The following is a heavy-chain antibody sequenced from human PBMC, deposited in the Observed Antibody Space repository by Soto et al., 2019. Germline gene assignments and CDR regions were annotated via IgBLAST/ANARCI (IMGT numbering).Heavy chain of an antibody. CDR3: ARDMSGIAVNYYYYGMDV. Sequence: ASVKVWCKASGYTFTSYAMNWVRQAPGQGLEWMGWINTNTGNPTYAQGFTGRFVFSLDTSVSTAYLQICSLKAEDTAVYYCARDMSGIAVNYYYYGMDVWSQGTAVTVSS. V-gene: IGHV7-4-1*01. J-gene: IGHJ6*02. CDR2: INTNTGNP. CDR1: GYTFTSYA. D-gene: IGHD3-10*02.